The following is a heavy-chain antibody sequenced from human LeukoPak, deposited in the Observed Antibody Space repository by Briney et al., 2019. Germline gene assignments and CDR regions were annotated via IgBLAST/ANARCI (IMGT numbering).Heavy chain of an antibody. D-gene: IGHD5-18*01. CDR1: GYTLTELS. J-gene: IGHJ4*02. CDR3: ATTEGYSYGIGGFVY. CDR2: FDPEDGET. V-gene: IGHV1-24*01. Sequence: EASVKVSCKVSGYTLTELSMHWVRQAPGKGLEWMGGFDPEDGETIYAQKFQGRVTMTEDTSTHTAYMELSSLRSEDTAVYYCATTEGYSYGIGGFVYWGQGTLVTVSS.